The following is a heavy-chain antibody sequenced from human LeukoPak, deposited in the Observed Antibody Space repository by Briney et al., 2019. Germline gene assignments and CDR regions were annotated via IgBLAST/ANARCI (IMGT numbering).Heavy chain of an antibody. CDR2: INHSGST. Sequence: SETLSLTCTVSGGSISSYYWSWIRQPPGKGLEWIGEINHSGSTNYNPSLKSRVTISVDTSKNQFSLKLSSVTAADTAVYYCASGPPQNYYDSSGYLAPTKYYFDYWGQGTLVTVSS. V-gene: IGHV4-34*01. D-gene: IGHD3-22*01. J-gene: IGHJ4*02. CDR3: ASGPPQNYYDSSGYLAPTKYYFDY. CDR1: GGSISSYY.